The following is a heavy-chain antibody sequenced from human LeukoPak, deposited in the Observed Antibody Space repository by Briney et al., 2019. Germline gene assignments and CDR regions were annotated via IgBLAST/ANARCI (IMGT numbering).Heavy chain of an antibody. CDR3: ARDNSVGDIAWWFDP. V-gene: IGHV1-46*01. D-gene: IGHD3-10*01. CDR2: INPTGPTT. Sequence: ASVKVSCKASGYTFINNWMHWVRQAPGQGLEWVGLINPTGPTTLYAQKFQGRVTLTRDMSTSTDYMELRSLKSEDTAVYYCARDNSVGDIAWWFDPWGQGTLVTVPS. CDR1: GYTFINNW. J-gene: IGHJ5*02.